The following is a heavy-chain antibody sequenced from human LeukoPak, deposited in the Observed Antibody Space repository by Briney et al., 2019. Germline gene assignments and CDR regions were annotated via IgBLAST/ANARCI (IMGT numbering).Heavy chain of an antibody. CDR1: GYTFTSYY. J-gene: IGHJ4*02. CDR2: INPSGGST. CDR3: ASATWTDSRGWPLDY. Sequence: ASVKVSCKASGYTFTSYYMHWVRQAPGQGLEWMGIINPSGGSTSYAQKFQGRVTMTRDMSTSTVYMELSSLRSEDAAVYYCASATWTDSRGWPLDYWGQGTLVTVSS. V-gene: IGHV1-46*01. D-gene: IGHD6-19*01.